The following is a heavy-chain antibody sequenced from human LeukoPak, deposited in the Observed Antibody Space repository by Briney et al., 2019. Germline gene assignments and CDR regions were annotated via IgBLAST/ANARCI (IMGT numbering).Heavy chain of an antibody. J-gene: IGHJ6*02. V-gene: IGHV4-4*07. D-gene: IGHD3-9*01. CDR3: ARGADILTGYYGLNYGMDV. CDR2: IYTSGST. CDR1: GGSISSYY. Sequence: SETLSLTCTVSGGSISSYYWSWIRQPAGKGLEWIGRIYTSGSTNYNPSLKSRVTMSVDTSKNQFSLKLSSVTAADTAVYYCARGADILTGYYGLNYGMDVWGQGTTVTVSS.